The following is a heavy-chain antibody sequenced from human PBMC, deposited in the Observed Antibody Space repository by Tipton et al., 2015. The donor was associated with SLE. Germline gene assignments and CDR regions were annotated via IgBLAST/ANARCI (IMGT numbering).Heavy chain of an antibody. CDR1: GDSINNYY. Sequence: TLSLTCTVSGDSINNYYWSWVRQPPGKGLEWIGYIYYSGTTNYNPSLESRVTISVDTSKNQFSLRLTSLTAADTAVYYCARVVYSFSDAFDIWGQGTLVTVSS. D-gene: IGHD6-13*01. CDR3: ARVVYSFSDAFDI. J-gene: IGHJ3*02. V-gene: IGHV4-59*01. CDR2: IYYSGTT.